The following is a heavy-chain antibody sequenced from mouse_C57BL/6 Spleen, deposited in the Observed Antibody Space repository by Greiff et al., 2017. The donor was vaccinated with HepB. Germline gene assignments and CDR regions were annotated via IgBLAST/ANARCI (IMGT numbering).Heavy chain of an antibody. V-gene: IGHV1-50*01. D-gene: IGHD2-3*01. CDR2: IDPSDSYT. Sequence: QVQLKQPGAELVKPGASVKLSCKASGYTFTSYWMQWVKQRPGQGLEWIGEIDPSDSYTNYNQKFKGKATLTVDTSSSTAYMQLSSLTSEDSAVYYCARRGDGYYDYWGQGTTLTVSS. CDR1: GYTFTSYW. J-gene: IGHJ2*01. CDR3: ARRGDGYYDY.